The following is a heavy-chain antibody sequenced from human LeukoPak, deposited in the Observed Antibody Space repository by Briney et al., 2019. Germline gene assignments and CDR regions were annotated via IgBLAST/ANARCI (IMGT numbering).Heavy chain of an antibody. V-gene: IGHV3-7*01. CDR2: IKQEGGEK. CDR3: ARERLWEPTPPDC. CDR1: GFTFSRYW. Sequence: GGSLRLSCEASGFTFSRYWMAWVRQAPGKGLEWVAIIKQEGGEKHYADSVRGRFSISRDNAQKLLYLQMHSLRAEDTAVYYCARERLWEPTPPDCWGQGTLVTVSS. J-gene: IGHJ4*02. D-gene: IGHD1-26*01.